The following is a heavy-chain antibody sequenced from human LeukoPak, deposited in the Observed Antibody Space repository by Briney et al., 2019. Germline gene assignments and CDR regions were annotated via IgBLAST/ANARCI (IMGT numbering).Heavy chain of an antibody. D-gene: IGHD2-21*02. V-gene: IGHV3-7*03. CDR1: GFVFGHSW. J-gene: IGHJ5*02. Sequence: GGSLRLSCEASGFVFGHSWMSWVRQAPGKGLEWVANINLDGSEINYLDSLTGRLTISRDNAKDSLYLQMNSLRAEDTAAYYCAKEVAYCGGDCLGNWFDPWGQGTLVSVAS. CDR3: AKEVAYCGGDCLGNWFDP. CDR2: INLDGSEI.